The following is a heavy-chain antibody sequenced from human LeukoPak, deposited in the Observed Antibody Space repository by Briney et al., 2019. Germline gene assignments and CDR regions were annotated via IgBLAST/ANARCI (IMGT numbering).Heavy chain of an antibody. CDR2: FDPEDGET. J-gene: IGHJ5*02. V-gene: IGHV1-24*01. CDR1: GYTLTELS. Sequence: ASVKVSCKVSGYTLTELSMHWVGQAPGKGLEWMGGFDPEDGETIYAQKFQGRVTMTEDTSTDTAYMEVSSLRSEDTAVYYCALGGGLRGWFDPWGQGTLVTVSS. CDR3: ALGGGLRGWFDP. D-gene: IGHD2-15*01.